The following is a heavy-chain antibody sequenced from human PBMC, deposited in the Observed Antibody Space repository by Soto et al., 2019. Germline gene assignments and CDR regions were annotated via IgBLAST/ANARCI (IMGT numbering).Heavy chain of an antibody. V-gene: IGHV4-59*01. CDR1: GGSISSYY. CDR3: ARFYSSSWYFDY. Sequence: SETLSLTCTVSGGSISSYYWIWIRQPPGKGLEWIGYIYHSGSTNYNPSLKSRVTISVDTSRNQFSLKLSSVTAADTAVYYCARFYSSSWYFDYWGQGTLVTVSS. J-gene: IGHJ4*02. CDR2: IYHSGST. D-gene: IGHD6-13*01.